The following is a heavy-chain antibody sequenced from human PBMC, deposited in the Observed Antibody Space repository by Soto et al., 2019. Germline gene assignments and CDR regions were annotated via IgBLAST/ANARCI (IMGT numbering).Heavy chain of an antibody. J-gene: IGHJ4*02. V-gene: IGHV3-23*01. CDR1: GFTFSSHA. CDR2: VDGSGADT. CDR3: AKEIFAAAYAATSAFDL. D-gene: IGHD2-8*01. Sequence: GGSLRLSCAASGFTFSSHAMGWLRQAPGTEPEWVAFVDGSGADTSYADSVKGRFTISRDNSENSLYLHVNSLRAEDTGRYFCAKEIFAAAYAATSAFDLWGQGTLVTVS.